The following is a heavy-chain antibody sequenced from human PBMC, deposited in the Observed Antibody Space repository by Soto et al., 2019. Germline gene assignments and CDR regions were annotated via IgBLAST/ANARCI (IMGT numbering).Heavy chain of an antibody. CDR1: GYTFTSYG. J-gene: IGHJ4*02. CDR2: ISAYNGNT. CDR3: ARDVPTTYYDILTGYLFDY. Sequence: QVQLVQSGAEVKKPGASVKVSCKASGYTFTSYGISWVRQAPGQGREWMGWISAYNGNTNYAQKLQGRVTMTTDTSTSTAYMELRSLRSDDTAVYYCARDVPTTYYDILTGYLFDYWGQGTLVTVSS. V-gene: IGHV1-18*04. D-gene: IGHD3-9*01.